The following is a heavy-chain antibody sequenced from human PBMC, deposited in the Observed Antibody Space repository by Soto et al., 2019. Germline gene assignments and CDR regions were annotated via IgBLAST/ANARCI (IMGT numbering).Heavy chain of an antibody. CDR2: IYSGGST. Sequence: GGSLRLSCAASGFTVSSNYMSWVRQAPGKGLEWVSVIYSGGSTYYSDSVKGRFTISRDNSKNTLYLQMNSLRAEDTAVYYCVRSGRFRGVILVDDAFDIWGQGTMVTVSS. CDR3: VRSGRFRGVILVDDAFDI. CDR1: GFTVSSNY. D-gene: IGHD3-10*01. V-gene: IGHV3-53*01. J-gene: IGHJ3*02.